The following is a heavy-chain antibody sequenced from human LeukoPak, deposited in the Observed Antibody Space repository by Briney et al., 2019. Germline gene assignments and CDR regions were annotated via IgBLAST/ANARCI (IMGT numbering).Heavy chain of an antibody. J-gene: IGHJ4*02. CDR3: ARGYRYCSGGSCYALHFDY. Sequence: SETLSLTCAVYGGSFSGYYWSWIRQPPGKGLEWIGEINHSGSTNYNPSLKSRVTISVDTSKNQFSLKLSSVTAADTAVYYCARGYRYCSGGSCYALHFDYWGQGTLVTVSS. CDR2: INHSGST. D-gene: IGHD2-15*01. CDR1: GGSFSGYY. V-gene: IGHV4-34*01.